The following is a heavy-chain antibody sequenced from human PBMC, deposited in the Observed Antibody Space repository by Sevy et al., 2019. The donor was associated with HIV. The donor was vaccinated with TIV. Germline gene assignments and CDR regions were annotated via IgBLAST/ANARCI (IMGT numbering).Heavy chain of an antibody. CDR2: ISYDGSNK. CDR1: GFTFSSYA. Sequence: GGSLRLSCAASGFTFSSYAMHWVRQAPRKGLEWVAVISYDGSNKYYADSVKGRFTISRDNSKNTLYLQMNSLRAEDTAVYYCAREYDSSGYYYYFDYWGQGTLVTVSS. CDR3: AREYDSSGYYYYFDY. J-gene: IGHJ4*02. V-gene: IGHV3-30-3*01. D-gene: IGHD3-22*01.